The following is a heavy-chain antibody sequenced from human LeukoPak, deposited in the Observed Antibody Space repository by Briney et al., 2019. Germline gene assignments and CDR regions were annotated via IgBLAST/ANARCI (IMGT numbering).Heavy chain of an antibody. D-gene: IGHD3-10*01. Sequence: GASVKVSCKASGGTFSSYAISWVRQAPGQGLEWMGGIIPIFGTANYAQKFQGRVTITADESTSTAYMELSSLRSEDTAVYYCARRKTHGSGSYPYYYYYGMDVWGKGTTVTVSS. CDR3: ARRKTHGSGSYPYYYYYGMDV. V-gene: IGHV1-69*13. J-gene: IGHJ6*04. CDR2: IIPIFGTA. CDR1: GGTFSSYA.